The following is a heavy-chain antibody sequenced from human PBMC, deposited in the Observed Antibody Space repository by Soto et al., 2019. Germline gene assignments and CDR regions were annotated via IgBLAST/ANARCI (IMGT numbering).Heavy chain of an antibody. J-gene: IGHJ4*02. CDR3: ASLDSSGQT. CDR1: GFTFSSYS. D-gene: IGHD6-25*01. CDR2: ISSSSNYI. Sequence: EVQLVESGGGLVKPGGSLRLSCAASGFTFSSYSMSWVRQAPGKGLEWVSSISSSSNYIYYADSVKGRLIISRDNAKNSLYLQTNSLRAEDTAVYYCASLDSSGQTRGQGTLVTVSS. V-gene: IGHV3-21*01.